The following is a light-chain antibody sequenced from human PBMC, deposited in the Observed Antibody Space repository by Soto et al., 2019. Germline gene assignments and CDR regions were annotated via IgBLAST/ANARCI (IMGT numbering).Light chain of an antibody. CDR1: SGHSSYA. V-gene: IGLV4-69*01. CDR2: LNSDGSH. Sequence: QPVLTQSPSASASLGASVKLTCTLSSGHSSYAIAWHQQQPDKGPRYLMRLNSDGSHSKGDGIPDRFSGSRSGAERYLTISSLQSEDEADYYCQTWGTGIRVFGGGTKLTV. J-gene: IGLJ2*01. CDR3: QTWGTGIRV.